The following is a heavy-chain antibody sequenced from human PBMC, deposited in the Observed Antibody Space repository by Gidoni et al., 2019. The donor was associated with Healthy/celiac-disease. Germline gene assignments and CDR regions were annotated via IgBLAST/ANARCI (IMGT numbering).Heavy chain of an antibody. Sequence: EVQLVESGGGLVKPGGSLRLSCAASGFTFSSYSMNWVRQAPGKGLEWVSSISSSSSYIYYADSVKGRFTISRDNAKNSLYLQMNSLRAEDTAVYYCARNPDGHYYGMDVWGQGTTVTVSS. V-gene: IGHV3-21*01. CDR3: ARNPDGHYYGMDV. CDR1: GFTFSSYS. J-gene: IGHJ6*02. CDR2: ISSSSSYI.